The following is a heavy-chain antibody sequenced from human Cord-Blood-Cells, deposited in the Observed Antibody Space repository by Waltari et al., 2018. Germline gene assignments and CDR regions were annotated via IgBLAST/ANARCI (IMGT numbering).Heavy chain of an antibody. V-gene: IGHV5-51*01. Sequence: EVQLVQSGAEVKKPGESLKISCKGSGYSFTSYWIGWVRQMPGKGLEWMGIIHPADSDTRYSPSFQGQVTISADKSISTAYLQWSSLKASDTAMYYCAGGYCSSTSCYTAFDIWGQGTMVTVSS. CDR2: IHPADSDT. D-gene: IGHD2-2*02. CDR3: AGGYCSSTSCYTAFDI. CDR1: GYSFTSYW. J-gene: IGHJ3*02.